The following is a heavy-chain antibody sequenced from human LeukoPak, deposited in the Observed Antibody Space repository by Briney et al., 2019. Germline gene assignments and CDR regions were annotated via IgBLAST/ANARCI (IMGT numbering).Heavy chain of an antibody. CDR1: GGTFSSYA. J-gene: IGHJ5*02. Sequence: GSSVKVSCKASGGTFSSYAISWVRQAPGQGLEWMGRIITILGIANYAQKFQGRVTITADKSTSTAYMELSSLRSEDTAVYYCAREMLAAAGGTTGWFDPWGQGTLVTVSS. D-gene: IGHD6-13*01. CDR3: AREMLAAAGGTTGWFDP. V-gene: IGHV1-69*04. CDR2: IITILGIA.